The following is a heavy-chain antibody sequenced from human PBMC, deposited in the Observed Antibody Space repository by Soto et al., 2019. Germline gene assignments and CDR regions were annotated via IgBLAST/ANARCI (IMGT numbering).Heavy chain of an antibody. D-gene: IGHD6-13*01. CDR1: GYTFTSYA. J-gene: IGHJ6*03. CDR3: AREYSSSWPYYYYYYMDV. CDR2: INAGNGNT. Sequence: GASVKVSCKASGYTFTSYAMHWVRQAPGQRLEWMGWINAGNGNTKYSQKFQGRVTITRDTSASTAYMELSSLRSEDTAVYYCAREYSSSWPYYYYYYMDVWGKGTTVTVSS. V-gene: IGHV1-3*01.